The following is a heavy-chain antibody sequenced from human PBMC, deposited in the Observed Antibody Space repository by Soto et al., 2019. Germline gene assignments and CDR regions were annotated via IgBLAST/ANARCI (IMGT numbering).Heavy chain of an antibody. CDR3: AKDFQVAAAGKDY. CDR1: GLTFTTLA. Sequence: EVQLLESGGALVNPGGPLRPSCAPSGLTFTTLALGGVRKPQGRGWEGASAISGSGGSTYYADSVKGRFTISGDNSKNTLYLQMNSLRAEDTAVYYCAKDFQVAAAGKDYWGQGTLVTVSS. J-gene: IGHJ4*02. V-gene: IGHV3-23*01. CDR2: ISGSGGST. D-gene: IGHD6-13*01.